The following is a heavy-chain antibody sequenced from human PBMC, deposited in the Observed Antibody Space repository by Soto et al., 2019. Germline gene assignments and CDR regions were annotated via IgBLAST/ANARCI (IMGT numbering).Heavy chain of an antibody. D-gene: IGHD2-2*01. J-gene: IGHJ4*02. CDR1: GFTFSDYY. CDR2: IYSGGST. V-gene: IGHV3-53*04. CDR3: ASARSTSWGAYFDY. Sequence: GGSLRLSCAASGFTFSDYYISWIRKAPGKGLEWVSVIYSGGSTYYADSVKGRFTISRHNSKNTLYLQMNSLRAEDTAVYYCASARSTSWGAYFDYWGQGTLVTVSS.